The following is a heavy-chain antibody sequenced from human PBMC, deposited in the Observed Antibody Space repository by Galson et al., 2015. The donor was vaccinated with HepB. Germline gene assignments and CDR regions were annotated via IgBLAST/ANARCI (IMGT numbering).Heavy chain of an antibody. CDR2: ISGSGGST. D-gene: IGHD3-10*01. CDR3: AKDRLGYGSGSYSSWYFDL. CDR1: GFTFSSYA. V-gene: IGHV3-23*01. J-gene: IGHJ2*01. Sequence: LRLSCAASGFTFSSYAMSWVRQAPGKGLEWVSAISGSGGSTYYADSVKGRFTISRDNSKNTLYLQMNSLRAEDTAVYYCAKDRLGYGSGSYSSWYFDLWGRGTLVTVSS.